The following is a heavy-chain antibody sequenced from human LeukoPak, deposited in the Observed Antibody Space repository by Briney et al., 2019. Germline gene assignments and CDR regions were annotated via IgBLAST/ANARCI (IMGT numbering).Heavy chain of an antibody. D-gene: IGHD6-19*01. J-gene: IGHJ4*02. V-gene: IGHV3-23*01. CDR3: AKDARRSDGWYFFDH. CDR1: GFAFRSQA. Sequence: GGSLRLSCAASGFAFRSQAMGWVRQAPGKGLEWVSVISDSGDTTYYADSVKGRSTISRDNSKNTLYLQMNSLRAEDTAIYYCAKDARRSDGWYFFDHWGQGALVTVSS. CDR2: ISDSGDTT.